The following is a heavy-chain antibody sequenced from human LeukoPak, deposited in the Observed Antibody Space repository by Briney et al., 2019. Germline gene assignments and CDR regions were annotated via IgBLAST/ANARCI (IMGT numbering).Heavy chain of an antibody. V-gene: IGHV3-23*01. D-gene: IGHD3-10*01. J-gene: IGHJ4*02. CDR2: ICGHGISI. CDR1: GFTFSNYA. Sequence: GGSLRLSCEASGFTFSNYAMSWVRQAPGKGLEWVSGICGHGISIYYADSVKGRFTISRDNSKSTLYLVMNSLRAEDTAVYYCAEEDGSYGSGRYYYFDYWGQGTLVTVSS. CDR3: AEEDGSYGSGRYYYFDY.